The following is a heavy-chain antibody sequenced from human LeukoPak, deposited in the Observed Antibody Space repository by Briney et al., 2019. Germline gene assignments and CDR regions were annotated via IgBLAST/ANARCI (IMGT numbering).Heavy chain of an antibody. CDR3: ARHSLLWFGELSPPDY. D-gene: IGHD3-10*01. J-gene: IGHJ4*02. Sequence: SETPSLTCAVYGGSFSGYYWSWIRQPPGKGLEWIGEINHSGSTNYNPSLKSRVTISVDTSKNQFSLKLSSVTAADTAVYYCARHSLLWFGELSPPDYWGQGTLVTVSS. CDR2: INHSGST. CDR1: GGSFSGYY. V-gene: IGHV4-34*01.